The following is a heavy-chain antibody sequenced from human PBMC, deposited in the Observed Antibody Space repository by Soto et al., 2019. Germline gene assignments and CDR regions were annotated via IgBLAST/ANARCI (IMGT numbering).Heavy chain of an antibody. D-gene: IGHD2-15*01. Sequence: LGPSCASCGFTVISYCMHWVRQAPGKGLEWAELISYDGSNKYYADSVQGRFTISRDNRNNSPYLRMNGLGVEDTAMYHCAPPVVVESTTTHFAYWGQGTLVTVSS. CDR1: GFTVISYC. J-gene: IGHJ4*02. CDR2: ISYDGSNK. CDR3: APPVVVESTTTHFAY. V-gene: IGHV3-30*03.